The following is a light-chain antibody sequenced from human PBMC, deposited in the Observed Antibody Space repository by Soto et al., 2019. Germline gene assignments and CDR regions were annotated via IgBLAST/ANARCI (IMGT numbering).Light chain of an antibody. CDR2: DAS. CDR3: QQSKSSST. V-gene: IGKV1-5*01. CDR1: QSISNW. Sequence: DIQMTQSPSTLSASVGDGVTITCRASQSISNWLAWYQQKPGKAPKLLIYDASSLESGVPSRFSGSGSGTEFTLTINSLQPDDFATYYCQQSKSSSTFGQGTKVDI. J-gene: IGKJ1*01.